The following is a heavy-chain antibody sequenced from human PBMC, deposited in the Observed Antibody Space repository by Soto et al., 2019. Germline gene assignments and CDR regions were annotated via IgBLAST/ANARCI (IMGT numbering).Heavy chain of an antibody. J-gene: IGHJ4*02. D-gene: IGHD7-27*01. CDR2: IDLDNVNR. CDR3: GLEPQGTGGFDY. V-gene: IGHV1-2*02. Sequence: QLQLVKSGAEVKKPGASVKVSCKASGHTFTGHHMHWVRQAPGQGLEWMGYIDLDNVNRASAQKFQGRVTTTRDTSITTAYMELSGMRSDDTAVYYCGLEPQGTGGFDYWGQGTLVTVSS. CDR1: GHTFTGHH.